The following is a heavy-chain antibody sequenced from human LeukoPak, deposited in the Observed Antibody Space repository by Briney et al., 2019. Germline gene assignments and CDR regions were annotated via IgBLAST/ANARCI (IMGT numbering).Heavy chain of an antibody. D-gene: IGHD5-18*01. CDR2: ISYDGSNK. V-gene: IGHV3-30*18. CDR3: AKDLNGYSYGRFDY. Sequence: GGSLRLSCAASGFTFSSYGMHWVRQAPGKGLEWVAVISYDGSNKYYADSVKGRFTISRDKSKNTLYLQMNSLRAEDTAVYYCAKDLNGYSYGRFDYWGQGTLVTVSS. J-gene: IGHJ4*02. CDR1: GFTFSSYG.